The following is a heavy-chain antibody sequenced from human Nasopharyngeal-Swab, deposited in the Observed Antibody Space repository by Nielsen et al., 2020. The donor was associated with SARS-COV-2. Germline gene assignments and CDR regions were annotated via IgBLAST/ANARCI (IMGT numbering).Heavy chain of an antibody. Sequence: GESLKISCAASGFTFSSYAMHWVRQAPGKGLEWVAVISYDGSNKYYEDSVKGRFTISRDNSKNTLYRQMNSLRAEDTAVYYCARDQLGDTAMVTLDYWGQGTLVTVSS. CDR1: GFTFSSYA. CDR3: ARDQLGDTAMVTLDY. CDR2: ISYDGSNK. J-gene: IGHJ4*02. D-gene: IGHD5-18*01. V-gene: IGHV3-30*04.